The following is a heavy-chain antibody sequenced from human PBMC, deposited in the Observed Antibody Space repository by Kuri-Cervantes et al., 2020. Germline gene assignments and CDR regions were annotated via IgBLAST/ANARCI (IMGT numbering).Heavy chain of an antibody. V-gene: IGHV1-46*01. CDR2: INPSGGST. CDR1: GYTLTELS. Sequence: ASVKVSCKVSGYTLTELSMHWVRQAPGQGLEWMGIINPSGGSTSYAQKFQGRVTMTRDTSTSTVYMELSSLRSEDTAVYYCARGVPRIGGMDVWGQGTTVTVSS. D-gene: IGHD3-22*01. J-gene: IGHJ6*02. CDR3: ARGVPRIGGMDV.